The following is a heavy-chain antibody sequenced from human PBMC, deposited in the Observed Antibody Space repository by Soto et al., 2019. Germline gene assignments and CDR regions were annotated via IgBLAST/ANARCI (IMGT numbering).Heavy chain of an antibody. CDR2: ISYDGSNK. J-gene: IGHJ4*02. CDR1: GFTFSSYG. CDR3: ARGDYHDNSGPFSDAFDV. Sequence: GGSLRLSCAASGFTFSSYGMHWVRQAPGKGLEWVAVISYDGSNKYYADSVKGRFTISRDNSKNTLYLQMNSLRAEDTAVYYCARGDYHDNSGPFSDAFDVWGQGTLVTVSS. V-gene: IGHV3-30*03. D-gene: IGHD3-22*01.